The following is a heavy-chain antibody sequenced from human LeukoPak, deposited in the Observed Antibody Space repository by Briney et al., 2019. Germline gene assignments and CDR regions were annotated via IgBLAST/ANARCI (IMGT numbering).Heavy chain of an antibody. V-gene: IGHV3-23*01. Sequence: PGGSLRLSCAASGFTFSSYAMSWVRQAPGKGLEWVSAISGSGGSTYYADSVKGRFTFSRDNSKNTLYLQLNSLRAEDTAVYYCARGGRYFDYWGQGTLVTVSS. CDR2: ISGSGGST. CDR3: ARGGRYFDY. CDR1: GFTFSSYA. J-gene: IGHJ4*02.